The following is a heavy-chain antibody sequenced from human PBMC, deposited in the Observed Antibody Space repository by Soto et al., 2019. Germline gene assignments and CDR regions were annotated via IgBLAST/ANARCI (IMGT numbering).Heavy chain of an antibody. J-gene: IGHJ4*02. V-gene: IGHV1-46*01. CDR1: GYIFINYY. CDR3: ASDLAAGDF. CDR2: INPDGGTT. D-gene: IGHD6-13*01. Sequence: QVQLVQSGAEVKKPGASVKVSCKASGYIFINYYIHWVRQAPGQGLEWIGIINPDGGTTNYAQKFRGRVTLARDTPSSTVYMDLSSLRSEDTAMYYCASDLAAGDFWGQGTLVTVSS.